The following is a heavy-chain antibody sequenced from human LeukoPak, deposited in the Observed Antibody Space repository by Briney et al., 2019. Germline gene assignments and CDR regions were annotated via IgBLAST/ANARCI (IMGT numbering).Heavy chain of an antibody. CDR2: ISSSSSYI. Sequence: GGSLRLSCAASGLTFSNYGMSWVRQAPGKGLEWVSSISSSSSYIYYADSVKGRFTISRDNAKNSLYLQMNSLRAEDTAVYYCARTGLADAFDIWGQGTMVTVSS. J-gene: IGHJ3*02. CDR3: ARTGLADAFDI. V-gene: IGHV3-21*01. D-gene: IGHD1-14*01. CDR1: GLTFSNYG.